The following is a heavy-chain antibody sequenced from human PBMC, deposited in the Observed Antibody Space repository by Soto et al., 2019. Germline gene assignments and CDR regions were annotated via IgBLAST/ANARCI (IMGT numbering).Heavy chain of an antibody. CDR1: GYTFTSYD. Sequence: QVQLVQSGAEVKKPGASVKVSCKASGYTFTSYDINWVRQATGQGLEWMGWMNPNSGNTGYAQKFQGRVTMTRNTSIRTAYMELSSLRSEDTAVYYCARGLTRRGKRRRVDDWFDPWGQGTLVTVSS. CDR3: ARGLTRRGKRRRVDDWFDP. D-gene: IGHD1-1*01. V-gene: IGHV1-8*01. CDR2: MNPNSGNT. J-gene: IGHJ5*02.